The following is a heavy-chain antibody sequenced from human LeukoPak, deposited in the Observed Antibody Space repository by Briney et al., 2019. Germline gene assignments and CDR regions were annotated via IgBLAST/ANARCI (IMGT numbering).Heavy chain of an antibody. V-gene: IGHV3-33*01. CDR1: GFSFSAYG. J-gene: IGHJ4*02. CDR2: VWYDGSNK. D-gene: IGHD2-15*01. CDR3: ARVGYCSGGSCYGGDY. Sequence: PGGSLRLSCAASGFSFSAYGMHWVRQAPGKGLEWVAVVWYDGSNKYYADSVKGRFTISRDNSKNTLYLQMNTLRAEDTAVYYCARVGYCSGGSCYGGDYSGQGTLVTVSS.